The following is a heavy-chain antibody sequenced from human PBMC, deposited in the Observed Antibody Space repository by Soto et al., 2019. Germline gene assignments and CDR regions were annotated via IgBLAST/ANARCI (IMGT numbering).Heavy chain of an antibody. CDR2: ISGSGGSI. D-gene: IGHD6-19*01. CDR1: GFTFSSYA. V-gene: IGHV3-23*01. CDR3: AKFLAGGWYHFDY. J-gene: IGHJ4*02. Sequence: GGSLRLSCAASGFTFSSYAMTWVRQAPGKGLEWVSVISGSGGSIYYADSVKGRFTISRDNSKNTLYLQMNSLRVEDTAVYYCAKFLAGGWYHFDYWGQGTLVTVSS.